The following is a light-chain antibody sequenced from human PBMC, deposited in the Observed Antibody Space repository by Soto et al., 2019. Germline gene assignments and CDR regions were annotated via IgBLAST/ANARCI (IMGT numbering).Light chain of an antibody. CDR1: QSVSSD. Sequence: EIVLTQSPATLSVSPGDRATLSCRASQSVSSDLAWFQQKPGQAPRFLIYDASTRATGIPARFSGSGSETDFTLTISSLQSGDFAIYYCQQYNNWPLTFGGGTKVEIK. CDR2: DAS. V-gene: IGKV3-15*01. CDR3: QQYNNWPLT. J-gene: IGKJ4*01.